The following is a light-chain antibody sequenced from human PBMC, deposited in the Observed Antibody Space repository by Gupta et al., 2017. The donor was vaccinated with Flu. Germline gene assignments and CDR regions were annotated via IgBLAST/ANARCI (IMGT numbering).Light chain of an antibody. CDR2: DAS. Sequence: DIQMTQSPSSLSASVGDKVTMTCRASQSISTYLNWYQQKVGKAPKLLISDASSLQSGVPSRFSGSGSGTDFSLTISRLQPEDFATYHCQQSDSTPFTFGQGTQMEIK. CDR1: QSISTY. CDR3: QQSDSTPFT. J-gene: IGKJ5*01. V-gene: IGKV1-39*01.